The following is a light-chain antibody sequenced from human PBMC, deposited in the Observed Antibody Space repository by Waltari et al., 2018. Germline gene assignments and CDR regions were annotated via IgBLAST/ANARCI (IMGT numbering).Light chain of an antibody. J-gene: IGLJ2*01. CDR3: QVWDINNDQVV. CDR1: DIRSQS. CDR2: DDT. V-gene: IGLV3-21*02. Sequence: YVVTQPTSVSVAPGQTARITCGGNDIRSQSVHWYQQKPGQAPLLIVYDDTDRTSGIPERGSGSNPGNAATLTISSVEAGDEADYYCQVWDINNDQVVFGGGTKVTVL.